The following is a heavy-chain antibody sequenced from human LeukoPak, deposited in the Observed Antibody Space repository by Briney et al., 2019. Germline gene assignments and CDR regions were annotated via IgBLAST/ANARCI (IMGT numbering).Heavy chain of an antibody. CDR2: IIPILGIA. V-gene: IGHV1-69*04. D-gene: IGHD2-2*01. CDR1: GGTFSSYA. CDR3: ARVGAYCTSTSCLDY. J-gene: IGHJ4*02. Sequence: VKVSCKASGGTFSSYAISWVRQAPGQGLEWMGRIIPILGIANYAQKFQGRVTITADKSTSTAYMELRSLTSDDTAVYYCARVGAYCTSTSCLDYWGQGTLVTVSS.